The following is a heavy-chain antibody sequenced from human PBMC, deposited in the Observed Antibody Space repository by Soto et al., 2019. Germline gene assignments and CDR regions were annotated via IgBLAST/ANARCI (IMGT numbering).Heavy chain of an antibody. CDR3: ANGLTGTFYAFAI. CDR1: GFTFSNYA. V-gene: IGHV3-48*04. J-gene: IGHJ3*02. CDR2: ISSSSTTI. Sequence: PGGSLRLSCTASGFTFSNYAMNWVRQAPGKGLEWVSYISSSSTTIYYADSVKGRFTISRDNAKNSLYLQMNSLRAEDTAVYYCANGLTGTFYAFAIWGQGTMVTVSS. D-gene: IGHD1-7*01.